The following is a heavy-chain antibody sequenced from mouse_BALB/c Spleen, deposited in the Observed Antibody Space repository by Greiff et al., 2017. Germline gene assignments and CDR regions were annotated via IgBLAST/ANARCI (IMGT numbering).Heavy chain of an antibody. J-gene: IGHJ3*01. CDR3: ASDYRYDGPWFAY. V-gene: IGHV14-3*02. CDR2: IDPANGNT. Sequence: EVQLQQSGAELVKPGASVKLSCTASGFNIKDTYMHWVKQRPEQGLEWIGRIDPANGNTKYDPKFQGKATITADTSSNTAYLQLSSLTSEDTAVYYCASDYRYDGPWFAYWGQGTLVTVAA. D-gene: IGHD2-14*01. CDR1: GFNIKDTY.